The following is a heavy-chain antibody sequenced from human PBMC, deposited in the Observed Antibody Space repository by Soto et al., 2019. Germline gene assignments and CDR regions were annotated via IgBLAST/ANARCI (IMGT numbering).Heavy chain of an antibody. CDR3: ASSYGSGSYLDAFDI. Sequence: ASVKVSCKASGYTFTSYYMHWVRQAPGQGLEWMGIINPSGGSTSYAQKFQGRVTMTRDTSTSAVYMELSSLRSEDTAVYYCASSYGSGSYLDAFDIWGQGTMVTVS. V-gene: IGHV1-46*03. CDR2: INPSGGST. J-gene: IGHJ3*02. CDR1: GYTFTSYY. D-gene: IGHD3-10*01.